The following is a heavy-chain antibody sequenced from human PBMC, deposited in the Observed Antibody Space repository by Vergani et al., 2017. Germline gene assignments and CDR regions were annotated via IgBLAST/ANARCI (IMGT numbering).Heavy chain of an antibody. CDR1: GYTFTAYY. V-gene: IGHV1-46*03. J-gene: IGHJ4*02. CDR2: ISPDGFST. D-gene: IGHD3-9*01. CDR3: AREPPLTGFFDY. Sequence: QVQLVQSGAEVGKPGASVKISCKASGYTFTAYYIHWVRQAPEQGLEWVGVISPDGFSTFYAQKFQGRVTITRDTSTSTVYVEVTSLRSDDTAVYYCAREPPLTGFFDYWGQGTQVIVSS.